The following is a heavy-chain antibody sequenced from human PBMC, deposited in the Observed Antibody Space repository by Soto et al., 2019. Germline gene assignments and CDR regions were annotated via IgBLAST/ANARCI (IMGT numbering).Heavy chain of an antibody. J-gene: IGHJ4*02. D-gene: IGHD6-25*01. CDR3: ARDRPAADY. V-gene: IGHV4-38-2*02. CDR2: IYHSGST. Sequence: SETLSLTCAVSGYSISSGYYWGWIRQPPGKGLEWFGSIYHSGSTYYNPSLKSRVTISVDTSKNQFSLKLSSVTAADTAVYYCARDRPAADYWGQGTLVTVSS. CDR1: GYSISSGYY.